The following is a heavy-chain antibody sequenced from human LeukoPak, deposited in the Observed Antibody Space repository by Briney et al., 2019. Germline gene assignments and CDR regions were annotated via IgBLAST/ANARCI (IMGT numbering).Heavy chain of an antibody. V-gene: IGHV3-23*01. CDR2: ISGSGGST. D-gene: IGHD6-13*01. Sequence: GGSLRLSCAASGFTFSSYAMSWVRQAPGKGLEWVSAISGSGGSTYYADSVKGRFTISRDNSKNTLYLQMNSLRAEDTAVYYCAKAKTGGGTAAAGLLDYWGQGTLVTVSS. CDR3: AKAKTGGGTAAAGLLDY. CDR1: GFTFSSYA. J-gene: IGHJ4*02.